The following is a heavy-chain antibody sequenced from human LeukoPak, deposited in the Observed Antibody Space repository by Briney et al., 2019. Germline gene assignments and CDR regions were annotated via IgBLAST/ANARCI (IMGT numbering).Heavy chain of an antibody. V-gene: IGHV3-33*01. CDR2: IWYDGSNK. J-gene: IGHJ3*02. CDR3: ARVGATGVDAFDI. CDR1: GFTFSSYG. Sequence: PGRSLRLSCAASGFTFSSYGMHWVRQAPGKGLEWVAVIWYDGSNKYYADSVKGRFTISRDNSKNTLYLQMNSLRAEDTAVYYCARVGATGVDAFDIWGQGIMVTVSS. D-gene: IGHD1-26*01.